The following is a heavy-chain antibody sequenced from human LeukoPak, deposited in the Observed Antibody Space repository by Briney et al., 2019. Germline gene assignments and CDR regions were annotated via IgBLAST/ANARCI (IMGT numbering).Heavy chain of an antibody. V-gene: IGHV3-7*01. Sequence: PGGSLRLSCAASGFTFSSYWMSWVRQAPGKGLEWVANIKQDGSNKYYADSVKGRFTISRDNSKNTLYLQMNSLRAEDTAVYYCAKDLRYYGSGSYYDLDYWGQGTLVTVSS. CDR3: AKDLRYYGSGSYYDLDY. CDR2: IKQDGSNK. J-gene: IGHJ4*02. CDR1: GFTFSSYW. D-gene: IGHD3-10*01.